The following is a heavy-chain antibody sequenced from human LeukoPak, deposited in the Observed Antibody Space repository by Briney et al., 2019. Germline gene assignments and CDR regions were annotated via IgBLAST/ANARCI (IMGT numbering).Heavy chain of an antibody. CDR3: AKDMSYGRV. J-gene: IGHJ4*02. V-gene: IGHV3-23*01. CDR2: ISGSGGTT. D-gene: IGHD5-18*01. CDR1: GFTFSSYA. Sequence: GGSLRLSCAASGFTFSSYAMSWVRQAPGKGLEWVSVISGSGGTTYYADSVQGRFTISRDNSKNTLYLQMNSLRAEDTAVYYCAKDMSYGRVWGQGTLVTVSS.